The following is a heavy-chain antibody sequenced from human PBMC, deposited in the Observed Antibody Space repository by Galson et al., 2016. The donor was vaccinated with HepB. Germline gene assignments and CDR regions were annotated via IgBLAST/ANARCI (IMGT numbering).Heavy chain of an antibody. V-gene: IGHV3-7*03. CDR3: ARLRGHYGMDV. CDR2: IKQDGSEK. J-gene: IGHJ6*02. Sequence: SLRLSCAASGFTVSSDYMSWVRQAPGNGLEWVANIKQDGSEKYYVDSVKGRFTISRDNAKNSLYLQMNSLRAEDTAGYYCARLRGHYGMDVWGQGTTATVSS. CDR1: GFTVSSDY.